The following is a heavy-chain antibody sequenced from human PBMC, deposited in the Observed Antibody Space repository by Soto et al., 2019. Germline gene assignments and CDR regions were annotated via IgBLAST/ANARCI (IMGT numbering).Heavy chain of an antibody. J-gene: IGHJ4*02. CDR1: GYTFTSYY. CDR2: INPRGGST. V-gene: IGHV1-46*01. Sequence: ASVKVSCKVSGYTFTSYYMHWVRQAPGQGLEWMGIINPRGGSTTYARNFQGRVTMTRDTSTSTVYMELSSLRSEDTAVYYCARVVMGFGSGSYPYYFDYWGQGTLVTVSS. D-gene: IGHD3-10*01. CDR3: ARVVMGFGSGSYPYYFDY.